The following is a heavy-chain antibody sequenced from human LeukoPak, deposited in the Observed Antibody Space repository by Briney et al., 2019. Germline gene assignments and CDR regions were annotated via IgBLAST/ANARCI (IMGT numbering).Heavy chain of an antibody. CDR3: ARGSGDFDY. V-gene: IGHV3-7*01. CDR1: GFSFSSYW. Sequence: PGGSLRLSCAASGFSFSSYWMSWVRQAPGKGLEWVANINQQGGEKCYVDSVKGRFTISRDNAKNALYLQMNSLRAEDTAAYYCARGSGDFDYWGQGILVTVSS. J-gene: IGHJ4*02. CDR2: INQQGGEK. D-gene: IGHD4-17*01.